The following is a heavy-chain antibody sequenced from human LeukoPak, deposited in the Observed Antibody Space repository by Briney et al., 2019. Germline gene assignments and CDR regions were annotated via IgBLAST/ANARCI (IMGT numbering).Heavy chain of an antibody. V-gene: IGHV5-51*01. CDR2: IYPGDSDT. Sequence: GESLQISCKGSGYRFTSYWIGWVRQMPGKGLEWMGIIYPGDSDTRYSPSFQGQVTISADKSITTAYLQWSSLKASDTAMYYCARHHGSSPKAFDIWGQGTMVTVSS. D-gene: IGHD2-2*03. CDR3: ARHHGSSPKAFDI. J-gene: IGHJ3*02. CDR1: GYRFTSYW.